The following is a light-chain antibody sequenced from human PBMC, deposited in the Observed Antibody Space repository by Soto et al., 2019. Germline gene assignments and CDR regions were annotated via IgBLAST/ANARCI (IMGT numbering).Light chain of an antibody. J-gene: IGKJ4*01. CDR1: QSVSSN. CDR2: GAS. V-gene: IGKV3-15*01. Sequence: IEMTQSPDTLSVSPGERATLSCRASQSVSSNLAWYQQKPGQAPRLLIYGASTRATGIPARFSGSGSGTEFTLSISSLQSEDFAVYYCQQYNKWPPLTFGGGTEVEMK. CDR3: QQYNKWPPLT.